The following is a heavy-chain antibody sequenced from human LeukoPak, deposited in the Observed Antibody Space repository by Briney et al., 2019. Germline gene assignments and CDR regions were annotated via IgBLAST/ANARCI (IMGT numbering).Heavy chain of an antibody. D-gene: IGHD3-22*01. V-gene: IGHV3-30*18. CDR2: RSDDGSAQ. CDR1: GFTFNKYG. CDR3: AKDRDPYSSGTWDS. J-gene: IGHJ5*01. Sequence: SLRLSCIASGFTFNKYGMHWVRQAPGKGLEWVAVRSDDGSAQHYADSVRGRFTISRDNSKNTLSLQMNSLRPEDTAMYFCAKDRDPYSSGTWDSWGHGTLVIVSS.